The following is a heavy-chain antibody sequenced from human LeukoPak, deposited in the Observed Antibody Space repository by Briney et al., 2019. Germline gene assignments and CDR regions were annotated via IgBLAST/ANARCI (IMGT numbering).Heavy chain of an antibody. CDR3: AREQSIFEANYYGIDV. D-gene: IGHD3-3*01. Sequence: SVKVSCKVSGDTFNNFHFTWVRQAPGQGLEWMGGVMPTIGTANYAQKFQGRLTITADESTTTVYMELRGLRSEDTAVYYRAREQSIFEANYYGIDVWGQGTTVTVSS. J-gene: IGHJ6*02. CDR2: VMPTIGTA. V-gene: IGHV1-69*13. CDR1: GDTFNNFH.